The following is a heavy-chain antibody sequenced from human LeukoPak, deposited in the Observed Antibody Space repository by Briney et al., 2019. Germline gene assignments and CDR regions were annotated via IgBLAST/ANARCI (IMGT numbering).Heavy chain of an antibody. Sequence: GGSLRLSCTASGFSFSTSWMSWVRQTPGKGLEWVADIKKDGSEEYYVDSVKTRFTISRDDAKNSLYLQLNSLIVEDTAVYYCARLSTSVAGGDHWGQGTLVTVSS. D-gene: IGHD6-19*01. J-gene: IGHJ4*02. CDR3: ARLSTSVAGGDH. CDR2: IKKDGSEE. V-gene: IGHV3-7*01. CDR1: GFSFSTSW.